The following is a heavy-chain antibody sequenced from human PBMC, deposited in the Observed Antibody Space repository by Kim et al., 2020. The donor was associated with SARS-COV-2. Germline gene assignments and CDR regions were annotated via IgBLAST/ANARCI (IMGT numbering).Heavy chain of an antibody. J-gene: IGHJ4*02. D-gene: IGHD6-13*01. CDR3: AKTGGYSSSWYVPTLLDYFDY. CDR1: GFTFSSYG. CDR2: IWYDGSNK. V-gene: IGHV3-33*06. Sequence: GGSLRLSCAASGFTFSSYGMHWVRQAPGKGLEWVAAIWYDGSNKYYADSVKGRFTISRDNSKNTLYLQMNSLRAEDTAVYYCAKTGGYSSSWYVPTLLDYFDYWGQGTLVTVSS.